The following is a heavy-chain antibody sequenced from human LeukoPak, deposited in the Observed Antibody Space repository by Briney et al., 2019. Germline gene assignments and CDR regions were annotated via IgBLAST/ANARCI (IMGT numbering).Heavy chain of an antibody. CDR1: GFTFRNYG. CDR3: AKDPGASVSGFSMDV. CDR2: IWSDGNNR. Sequence: GGSLRLSCATSGFTFRNYGMHWVRQATGKGLEWVSFIWSDGNNRFYADSVKGRFTISRDNSKKMLYLQMDTLRAEDTALYYCAKDPGASVSGFSMDVWGKGTTVIVSS. D-gene: IGHD2-8*02. V-gene: IGHV3-30*02. J-gene: IGHJ6*03.